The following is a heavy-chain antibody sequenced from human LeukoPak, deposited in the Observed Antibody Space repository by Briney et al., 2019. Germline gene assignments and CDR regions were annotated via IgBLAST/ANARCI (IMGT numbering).Heavy chain of an antibody. CDR2: IYTSGST. V-gene: IGHV4-61*02. Sequence: SETLSLTCTVSGGSISSGSYYWGWIRPPAGKGLEWVGRIYTSGSTNYNPSLKSRVTISVDTSKNQFSLKLSSVTAADTAVYYCARVTTGGYYNCWGQGTLVPVSS. J-gene: IGHJ4*02. CDR1: GGSISSGSYY. D-gene: IGHD3-22*01. CDR3: ARVTTGGYYNC.